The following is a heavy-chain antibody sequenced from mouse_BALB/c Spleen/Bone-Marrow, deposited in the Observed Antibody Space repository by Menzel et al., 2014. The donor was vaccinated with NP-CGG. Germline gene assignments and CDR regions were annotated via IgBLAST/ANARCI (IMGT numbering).Heavy chain of an antibody. V-gene: IGHV1S16*01. CDR2: INPSNGGT. Sequence: VQPQQSGAELVKPGASVKLSCKASGYTFTSYYMYWVKQRPGQGLEWIGEINPSNGGTNFNEKFKSKATLTVDKSSSTAYMQLSGLTSEDSAVYYCTIEGYSPFAYWSQGTLVTISA. D-gene: IGHD1-1*01. CDR3: TIEGYSPFAY. J-gene: IGHJ3*01. CDR1: GYTFTSYY.